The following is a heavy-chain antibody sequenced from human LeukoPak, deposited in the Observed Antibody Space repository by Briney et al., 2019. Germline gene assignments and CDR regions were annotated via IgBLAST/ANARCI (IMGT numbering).Heavy chain of an antibody. Sequence: SQTLSLTCSISGDSVSSDITAWNWISQSPSRGLEWLGRKYYRSKWYNDYAVSVKSRITINPDTSKNQFSLQLNSVTPEDTAVYYCARGWAFAYWGQGTLVTVSS. J-gene: IGHJ4*02. D-gene: IGHD6-19*01. CDR1: GDSVSSDITA. V-gene: IGHV6-1*01. CDR2: KYYRSKWYN. CDR3: ARGWAFAY.